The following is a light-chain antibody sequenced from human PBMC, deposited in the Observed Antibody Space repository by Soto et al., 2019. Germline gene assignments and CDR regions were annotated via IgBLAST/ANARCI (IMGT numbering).Light chain of an antibody. CDR1: EFVSTN. CDR3: QQFNNWPPLT. J-gene: IGKJ4*01. V-gene: IGKV3-15*01. CDR2: SAS. Sequence: EVVMTQSPATLSVSPGERATLSCRASEFVSTNLGWYQQKPGQAPRLVFYSASTRATGIPARFSGSGSGTEFTLTISSLQSEDSAVYYCQQFNNWPPLTFGGGTKVEIK.